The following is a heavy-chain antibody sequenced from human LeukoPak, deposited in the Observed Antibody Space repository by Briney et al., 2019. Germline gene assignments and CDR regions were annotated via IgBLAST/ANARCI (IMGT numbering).Heavy chain of an antibody. CDR1: GFTFSGYW. CDR3: TGDRNARATKEDRYDY. J-gene: IGHJ4*02. CDR2: IREDGSER. Sequence: GGSLRLSCVVSGFTFSGYWMTWVRQAPGKGLEWVANIREDGSERNYVDSVKGRFIISRDNSRNSLYLQMNSLRPEDAAVYYCTGDRNARATKEDRYDYWGQGTLVTVSS. V-gene: IGHV3-7*01. D-gene: IGHD5-12*01.